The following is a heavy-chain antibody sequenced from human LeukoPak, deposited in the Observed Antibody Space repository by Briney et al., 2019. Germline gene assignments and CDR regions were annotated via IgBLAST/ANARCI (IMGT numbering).Heavy chain of an antibody. CDR2: IYYSGST. Sequence: SETLSLTCTVSGGSISSYYWSWIRQPPGKGLEWIGYIYYSGSTNYNPSLKSRVTISVDTSKNQFSLKLSSVTAADTAVYYCARRTGNPYWFDPWGQGTLVTVSS. J-gene: IGHJ5*02. CDR1: GGSISSYY. V-gene: IGHV4-59*01. D-gene: IGHD1-14*01. CDR3: ARRTGNPYWFDP.